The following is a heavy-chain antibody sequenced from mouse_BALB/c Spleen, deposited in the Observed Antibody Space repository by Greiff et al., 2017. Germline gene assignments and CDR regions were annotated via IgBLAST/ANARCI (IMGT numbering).Heavy chain of an antibody. D-gene: IGHD2-4*01. Sequence: VQLVESGPGLVQPSQSLSITCTASGFSLTSYGVHWVRQSPGKGLEWLGGIWSGGSTDYNAAFISRLSISKDNSKSQVFFKMNSLQANDTAIYYCARNLIAWFAYWGQGTLVTVSA. CDR3: ARNLIAWFAY. CDR2: IWSGGST. V-gene: IGHV2-2*02. J-gene: IGHJ3*01. CDR1: GFSLTSYG.